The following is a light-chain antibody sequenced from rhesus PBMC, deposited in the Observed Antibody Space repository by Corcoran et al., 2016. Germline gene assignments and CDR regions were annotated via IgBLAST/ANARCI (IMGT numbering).Light chain of an antibody. J-gene: IGKJ1*01. CDR2: EAS. Sequence: DIQMTQSTSSLSASVGDRVTVNCRASQAITNDLAWYQQKPGETPKLLINEASSLQSGVSSRFSGSGSGTDFTLPISSMQSADFATYYCQHYYRAPWTFGQGTKVEIK. CDR3: QHYYRAPWT. V-gene: IGKV1-21*01. CDR1: QAITND.